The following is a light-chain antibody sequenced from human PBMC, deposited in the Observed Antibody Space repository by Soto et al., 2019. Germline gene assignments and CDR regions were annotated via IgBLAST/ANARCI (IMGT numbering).Light chain of an antibody. CDR3: QQYQSFWT. CDR1: QSISYW. J-gene: IGKJ1*01. CDR2: KAS. Sequence: DIQMTQSPSTLSASVGDRVTITCRASQSISYWLAWYQQKPGKAPKLLIYKASNLESGVPSRFSGSGSGTEFTPTISSLQPDDFATYYCQQYQSFWTFGQGTKVEIK. V-gene: IGKV1-5*03.